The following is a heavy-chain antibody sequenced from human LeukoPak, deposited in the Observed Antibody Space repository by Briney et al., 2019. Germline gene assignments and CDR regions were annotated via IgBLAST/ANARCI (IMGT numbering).Heavy chain of an antibody. CDR3: ATSRRTFWYFDL. J-gene: IGHJ2*01. CDR1: EFTFSTYV. CDR2: LSSSGST. V-gene: IGHV3-23*01. Sequence: GGSLRLSCATSEFTFSTYVVSWVRQAPGKGLEWVSGLSSSGSTYYADSVKGRFTISSDNSKSTLYLQMSSLRIEDTAVYHCATSRRTFWYFDLWGRGTLVTVSS.